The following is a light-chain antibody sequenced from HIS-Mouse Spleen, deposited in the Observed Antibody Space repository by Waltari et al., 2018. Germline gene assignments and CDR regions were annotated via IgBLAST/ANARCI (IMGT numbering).Light chain of an antibody. CDR2: DDS. J-gene: IGLJ2*01. CDR3: QVWDSSSDHVV. V-gene: IGLV3-21*03. CDR1: NIGSKS. Sequence: SYVLTQPPSVSVAPGKTARITCGGNNIGSKSVHWYQQKTGQAPVLVVYDDSDRHSGIPERFSGSNSGNTATLTISRVEAGDEADYYCQVWDSSSDHVVFGGGTKLTVL.